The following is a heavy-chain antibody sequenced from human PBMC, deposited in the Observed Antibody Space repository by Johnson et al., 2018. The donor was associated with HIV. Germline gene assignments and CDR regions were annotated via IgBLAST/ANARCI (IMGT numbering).Heavy chain of an antibody. Sequence: EVQLVESGGGLVKPGGSLRLSCAASGFTFSNAWMNWVRQAPGKGLEWVGRIKSKSDGGTTDYATPVKGRFTITRDDSKNTLYLQVNSLKTEDTAVYYCSTGDIVVVVGAILLPLHDAFDIWGQGTMVTVSS. CDR1: GFTFSNAW. D-gene: IGHD2-15*01. J-gene: IGHJ3*02. V-gene: IGHV3-15*01. CDR2: IKSKSDGGTT. CDR3: STGDIVVVVGAILLPLHDAFDI.